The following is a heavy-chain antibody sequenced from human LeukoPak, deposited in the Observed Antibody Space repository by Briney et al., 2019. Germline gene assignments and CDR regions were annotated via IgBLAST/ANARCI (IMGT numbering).Heavy chain of an antibody. Sequence: ASVKVSCKVSGYTLTELSMHWVRQAPGKGLEWMGGFDPEDGETIYAQKFQGRVTMTEDTSTDTAYMELSSLRSEDTAVCYCATPHAVTIREDAFDIWGQGTMVTVSS. CDR2: FDPEDGET. J-gene: IGHJ3*02. CDR1: GYTLTELS. D-gene: IGHD4-17*01. CDR3: ATPHAVTIREDAFDI. V-gene: IGHV1-24*01.